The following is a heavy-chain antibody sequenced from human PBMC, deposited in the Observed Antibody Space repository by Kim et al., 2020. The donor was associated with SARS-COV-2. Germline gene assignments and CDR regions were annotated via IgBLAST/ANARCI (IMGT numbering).Heavy chain of an antibody. D-gene: IGHD3-22*01. CDR3: AKDDVPYYDSSGYYDY. CDR2: IWYDGSNK. V-gene: IGHV3-33*06. Sequence: GGSLRLSCAASGFTFSSYGMHWVRQAPGKGLEWVAVIWYDGSNKYYADSVKGRFTISRDNSKNTLYLQMNSLRAEDTAVYYCAKDDVPYYDSSGYYDYWGQGTLVTVSS. J-gene: IGHJ4*02. CDR1: GFTFSSYG.